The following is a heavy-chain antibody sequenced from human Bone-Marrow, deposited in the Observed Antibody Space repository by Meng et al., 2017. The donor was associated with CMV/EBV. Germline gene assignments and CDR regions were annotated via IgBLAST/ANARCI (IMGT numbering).Heavy chain of an antibody. CDR3: AKARIRDSVQCDLDV. CDR1: GFSVTNNY. D-gene: IGHD3-10*02. V-gene: IGHV3-53*01. Sequence: GGSLRLSCAASGFSVTNNYTNWVRQAPGKGLEWVSVIYSGDSTCYADSVKGRFIISRDNSKTTLFLQMNRLRAEDTAVYYCAKARIRDSVQCDLDVWGQGTTVTVSS. CDR2: IYSGDST. J-gene: IGHJ6*02.